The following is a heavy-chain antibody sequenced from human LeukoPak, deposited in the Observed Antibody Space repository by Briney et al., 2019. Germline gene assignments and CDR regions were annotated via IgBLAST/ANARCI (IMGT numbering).Heavy chain of an antibody. CDR3: AKRLSSGYFYFDY. J-gene: IGHJ4*02. CDR2: FRGKAVNT. CDR1: GFXFSNYA. V-gene: IGHV3-23*01. D-gene: IGHD6-19*01. Sequence: GGSLSLSCTTSGFXFSNYAISWVRQAPGKGLEWVSTFRGKAVNTYYADSVKCRFTISRDNSKNTLYVQMNSLRAEYTAVYYCAKRLSSGYFYFDYWGQGTLVTVSS.